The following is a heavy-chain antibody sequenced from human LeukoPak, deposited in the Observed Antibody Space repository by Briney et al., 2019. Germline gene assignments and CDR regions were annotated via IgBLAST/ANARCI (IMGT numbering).Heavy chain of an antibody. V-gene: IGHV1-24*01. J-gene: IGHJ5*02. CDR3: ATYYPFTIFGVVTLEARFDP. Sequence: ASVKVSCKVSGYTLTELSMHWVRQAPGKGLEWMGGFDPEDGETIYAQKFQGRVTMTEDTSTDTAYMELSSLRSEDTAVYYCATYYPFTIFGVVTLEARFDPWGQGTLVTVSS. CDR1: GYTLTELS. CDR2: FDPEDGET. D-gene: IGHD3-3*01.